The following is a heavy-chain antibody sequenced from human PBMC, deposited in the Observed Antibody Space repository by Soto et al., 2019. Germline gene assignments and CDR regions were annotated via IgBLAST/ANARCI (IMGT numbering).Heavy chain of an antibody. V-gene: IGHV4-34*01. CDR1: GGSFSVYY. J-gene: IGHJ4*02. CDR3: ASRDPGTSVDY. D-gene: IGHD1-7*01. Sequence: SETLSFTCAVYGGSFSVYYWRWIRHPPGKGLEWSGEIYRTGSTNYNPSLKSRVTISLDKSENQFSLKVTSLTAADTAVYYCASRDPGTSVDYWGQGTLVTVSS. CDR2: IYRTGST.